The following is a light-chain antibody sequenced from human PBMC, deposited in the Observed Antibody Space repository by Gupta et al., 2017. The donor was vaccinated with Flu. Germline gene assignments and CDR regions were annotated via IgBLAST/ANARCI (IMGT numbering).Light chain of an antibody. CDR3: SSYPSSSTVV. V-gene: IGLV2-14*01. CDR1: SSDVGGYNY. CDR2: DVS. J-gene: IGLJ2*01. Sequence: QSALTQPASVSVSHGQSITISCTGTSSDVGGYNYVSWYQQHPGKAPKLLIYDVSYLPSVFSYRFSCSKSCNQALLTLSGLQDWDQCEYYCSSYPSSSTVVLGGGTKLTVL.